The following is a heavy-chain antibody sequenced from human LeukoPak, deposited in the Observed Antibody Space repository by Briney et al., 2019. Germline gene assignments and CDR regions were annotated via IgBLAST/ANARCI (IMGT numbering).Heavy chain of an antibody. Sequence: ASVKVSCKASGYTFTSYDINWVRQAPGQGLEWMGWMNPNSGNTGYAQKFQGRVTMTRNTSISTAYMELSSLRSEDTAVYYCARHNWGVDYYYYGMDVWGQGTTVTVSS. V-gene: IGHV1-8*01. CDR1: GYTFTSYD. D-gene: IGHD7-27*01. J-gene: IGHJ6*02. CDR3: ARHNWGVDYYYYGMDV. CDR2: MNPNSGNT.